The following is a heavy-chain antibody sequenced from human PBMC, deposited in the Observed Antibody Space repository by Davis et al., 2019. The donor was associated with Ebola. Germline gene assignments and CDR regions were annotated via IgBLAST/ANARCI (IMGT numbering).Heavy chain of an antibody. CDR3: ARGDFWSGDVVREMNYGMDV. CDR1: GYTFSIYG. J-gene: IGHJ6*02. D-gene: IGHD3-3*01. CDR2: VIPALGIA. V-gene: IGHV1-69*04. Sequence: SVKVSCRTSGYTFSIYGLSWVRQAPGQGLEWIGRVIPALGIADYAQKFQGRVTITADKYTSTAYMELSSLRSEDTAVYYCARGDFWSGDVVREMNYGMDVWGRGTTVTVSS.